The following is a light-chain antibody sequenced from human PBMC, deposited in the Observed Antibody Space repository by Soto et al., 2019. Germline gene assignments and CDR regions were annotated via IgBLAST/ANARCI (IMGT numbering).Light chain of an antibody. CDR1: QSVSNDY. J-gene: IGKJ5*01. CDR3: QQYGTSPTMT. Sequence: EIVLTQSPGTLSLSPVERATVSCRASQSVSNDYLAWYQRKPGQAPRLLISGASRRATGIPDRFSGSGSGTDFTLTISRLEPEDFAVYYCQQYGTSPTMTFGQGTRLEIK. V-gene: IGKV3-20*01. CDR2: GAS.